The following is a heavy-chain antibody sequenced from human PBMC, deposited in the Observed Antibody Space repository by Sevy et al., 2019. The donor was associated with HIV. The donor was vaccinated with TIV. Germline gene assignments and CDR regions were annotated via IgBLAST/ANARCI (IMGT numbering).Heavy chain of an antibody. Sequence: SETMSLTCAVYGGSFSGYYWSWIRQPPGKGLEWIGEINHSGSTNYNPSLKSGVTISVDTPKNQLSLKLNSVTAADTAVYYCARHCSSSSCSHAFDIWGQGTMVTVSS. D-gene: IGHD2-2*01. J-gene: IGHJ3*02. CDR2: INHSGST. CDR1: GGSFSGYY. CDR3: ARHCSSSSCSHAFDI. V-gene: IGHV4-34*01.